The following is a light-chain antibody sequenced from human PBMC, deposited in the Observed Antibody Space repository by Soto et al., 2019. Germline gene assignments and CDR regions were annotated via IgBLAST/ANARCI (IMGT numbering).Light chain of an antibody. J-gene: IGKJ2*01. CDR2: GAS. CDR3: QQYNNWPPYT. V-gene: IGKV3-15*01. Sequence: EIVMTQSPASLSVSPGERATLSCRASQRVNSNLAWYQQKPGQAPRLLIYGASTRATGIPGRFRGSGSATDFTLTITSLQSEDFAVYFCQQYNNWPPYTFGQGTKLEIK. CDR1: QRVNSN.